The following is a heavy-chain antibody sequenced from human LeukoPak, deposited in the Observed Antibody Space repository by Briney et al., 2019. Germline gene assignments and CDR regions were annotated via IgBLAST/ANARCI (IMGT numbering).Heavy chain of an antibody. CDR2: INHSGST. J-gene: IGHJ4*02. CDR3: ASRGYSSGWYFLDY. D-gene: IGHD6-19*01. V-gene: IGHV4-34*01. CDR1: GGSFSGYY. Sequence: SETLSLTCAVYGGSFSGYYWRWIRQPPGKGLEWIGEINHSGSTNYNPSLKSRVTISVHTSKNQFSLKLSSVTAADTAVYYCASRGYSSGWYFLDYWGQGTLVTVSS.